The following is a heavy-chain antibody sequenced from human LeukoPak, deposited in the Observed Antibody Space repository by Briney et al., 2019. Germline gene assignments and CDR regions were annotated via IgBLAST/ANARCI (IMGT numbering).Heavy chain of an antibody. V-gene: IGHV4-59*08. CDR3: ARLEEDYYGXXXXXXXSYYFXY. Sequence: PSETLSLTCTVSGGSISSYYWSWIRQPPGKGLEWIGYIYYSGSTNYNPSLKSRVTISVDTSKNQFSLKLSSVTAADTAVYYCARLEEDYYGXXXXXXXSYYFXYWGQGT. J-gene: IGHJ4*02. CDR1: GGSISSYY. D-gene: IGHD3-10*01. CDR2: IYYSGST.